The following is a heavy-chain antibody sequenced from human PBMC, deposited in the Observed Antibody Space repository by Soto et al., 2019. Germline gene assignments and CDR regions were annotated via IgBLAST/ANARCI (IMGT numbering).Heavy chain of an antibody. CDR1: GFTFSSYA. CDR3: AKDRGYSSSWYNWFDP. J-gene: IGHJ5*02. CDR2: ISGSGGST. D-gene: IGHD6-13*01. Sequence: PGGSLRLSCAASGFTFSSYAMSWVRQAPGKGLEWVSAISGSGGSTYHADSVKGRFTISRDNSKNTLYLQMNSLRAEDTAVYYCAKDRGYSSSWYNWFDPWGQGTLVTVSS. V-gene: IGHV3-23*01.